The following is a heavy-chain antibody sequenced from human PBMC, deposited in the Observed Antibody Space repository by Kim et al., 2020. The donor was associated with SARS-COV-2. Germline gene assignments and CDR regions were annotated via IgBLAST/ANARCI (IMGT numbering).Heavy chain of an antibody. Sequence: GKGRFTNSRDNSMNTLYLQMNSLRAEDTVVYYCARVGATKRFLEWLHFDYWGQGTLVTVSS. V-gene: IGHV3-30*07. J-gene: IGHJ4*02. CDR3: ARVGATKRFLEWLHFDY. D-gene: IGHD3-3*01.